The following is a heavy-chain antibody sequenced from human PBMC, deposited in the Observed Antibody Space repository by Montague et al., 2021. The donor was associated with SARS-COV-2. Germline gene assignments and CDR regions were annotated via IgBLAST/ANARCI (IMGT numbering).Heavy chain of an antibody. CDR1: GGSISNYY. J-gene: IGHJ6*02. D-gene: IGHD2-21*01. V-gene: IGHV4-59*01. CDR3: ASARGGTMFGVIGANYGMDI. Sequence: SETLSLTCTVSGGSISNYYWSWIRQSPGKGLEWIAYMYYSGSTKYNPSLKGRARISVDTSKNQFSLTLNSMTAADTAVYYCASARGGTMFGVIGANYGMDIWGQGTLVTVSS. CDR2: MYYSGST.